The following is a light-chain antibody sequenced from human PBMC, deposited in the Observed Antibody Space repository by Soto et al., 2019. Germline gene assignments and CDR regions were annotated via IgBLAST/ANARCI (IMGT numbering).Light chain of an antibody. J-gene: IGLJ1*01. CDR1: SSDFGGYNY. Sequence: LTQPRSVSGSPGQSVTISCTGTSSDFGGYNYVSWYQHHPGKAPKLMIYDVSERPSGVPDRFSGSKSGNTASLTISGLQAEDEADYYCCSYAGTFYVFGTGTKVTVL. V-gene: IGLV2-11*01. CDR2: DVS. CDR3: CSYAGTFYV.